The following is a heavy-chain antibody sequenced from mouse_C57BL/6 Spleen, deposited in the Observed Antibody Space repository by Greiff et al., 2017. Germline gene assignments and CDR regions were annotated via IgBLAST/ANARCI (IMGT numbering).Heavy chain of an antibody. CDR2: IHPNSGST. J-gene: IGHJ3*01. V-gene: IGHV1-64*01. Sequence: VKLQQSGAELVKPGASVKLSCKASGYTFTSHWMHWVKQRPGQGLEWIGMIHPNSGSTNYNEKFKSKATLTVDKSSSTAYMQLSSLTSEDSAVYYCAREGQLRLPFAYWGQGTLVTVSA. CDR1: GYTFTSHW. D-gene: IGHD3-2*02. CDR3: AREGQLRLPFAY.